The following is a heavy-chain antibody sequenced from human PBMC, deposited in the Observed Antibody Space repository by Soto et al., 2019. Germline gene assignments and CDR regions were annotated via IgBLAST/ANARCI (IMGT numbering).Heavy chain of an antibody. J-gene: IGHJ3*02. CDR2: IYHSGST. Sequence: SETLSLTCAVSGGSISSSNWWSWVRQPPGKGLEWIGSIYHSGSTYYNPSLKSRVTISVDTSKNQFSLKLSSVTAADTAVYYCARDSSSSGDFDIWGQGTMVTVSS. CDR1: GGSISSSNW. D-gene: IGHD6-6*01. CDR3: ARDSSSSGDFDI. V-gene: IGHV4-4*02.